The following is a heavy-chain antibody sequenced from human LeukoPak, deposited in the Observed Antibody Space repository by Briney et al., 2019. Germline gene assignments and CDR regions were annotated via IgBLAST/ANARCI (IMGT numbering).Heavy chain of an antibody. V-gene: IGHV4-59*01. CDR2: IYYSGSA. CDR1: GGSISSYQ. Sequence: SETLSLTCTVSGGSISSYQWIWLRQPPGKGLEWIGNIYYSGSANYNPSLQSRVSISVDASKNQLSLKLSPVIAADTAVYLCARGSVLLSMEIWGKGTAVTISS. J-gene: IGHJ6*04. CDR3: ARGSVLLSMEI. D-gene: IGHD3-16*01.